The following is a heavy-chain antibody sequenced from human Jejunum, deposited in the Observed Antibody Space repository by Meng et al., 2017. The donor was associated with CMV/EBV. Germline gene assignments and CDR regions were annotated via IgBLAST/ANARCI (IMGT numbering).Heavy chain of an antibody. CDR1: GGSVNNYD. V-gene: IGHV4-4*07. D-gene: IGHD1-26*01. CDR3: ARGPGASTREGFDY. J-gene: IGHJ4*02. CDR2: FYSSDTY. Sequence: AHLCGSGPGLVKPSGTLSPTCTVSGGSVNNYDWSWIRQSAGKGLEWIGRFYSSDTYNYHPSLDSRVTMSLDTSKNQFSLNLRSVTAADTATYYCARGPGASTREGFDYWGLGTLVTVSS.